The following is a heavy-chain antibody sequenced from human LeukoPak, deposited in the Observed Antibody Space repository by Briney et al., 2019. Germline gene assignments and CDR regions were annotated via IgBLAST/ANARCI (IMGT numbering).Heavy chain of an antibody. D-gene: IGHD6-19*01. CDR1: GYAFIGFY. V-gene: IGHV1-2*02. CDR3: ARVGGWYRDWFDP. J-gene: IGHJ5*02. Sequence: ASVKVSCKASGYAFIGFYIHWVRQAPGQGLEWMGWINPDSGGTSYAQKYQGRVTMTRDTSISTAYMELSRLTFDDTAVYDCARVGGWYRDWFDPWGQGTLVTVSS. CDR2: INPDSGGT.